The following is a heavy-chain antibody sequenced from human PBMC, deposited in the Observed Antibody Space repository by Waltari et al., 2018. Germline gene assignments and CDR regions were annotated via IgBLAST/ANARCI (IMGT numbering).Heavy chain of an antibody. CDR1: GFTFSYAW. CDR3: CTDRSGEYNWDDAEFDY. J-gene: IGHJ4*02. D-gene: IGHD1-20*01. CDR2: IKRKKNREKI. Sequence: VQLVESGGGLVQPGGSLRLSCAASGFTFSYAWMSWVRQAPGKGVEWVGRIKRKKNREKIDYAAAVKGRFTISRDDEENTLFLHMNSLESDDTAVYYCCTDRSGEYNWDDAEFDYWGQGALVTVSS. V-gene: IGHV3-15*01.